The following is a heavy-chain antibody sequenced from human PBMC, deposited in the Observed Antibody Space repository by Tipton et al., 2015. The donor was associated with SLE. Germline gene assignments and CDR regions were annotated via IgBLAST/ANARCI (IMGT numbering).Heavy chain of an antibody. D-gene: IGHD5-12*01. Sequence: TLSLTCTVSGGSVSSGSYYWSWIRQPPGKGLEWIGYIYYSGSTNYNPSLKSRVTISVDTSKNQFSLKLSSVTAADTAVYYCARDRYSGYDSFYYYYYMDVWGKGTTVTVSS. CDR1: GGSVSSGSYY. J-gene: IGHJ6*03. CDR3: ARDRYSGYDSFYYYYYMDV. CDR2: IYYSGST. V-gene: IGHV4-61*01.